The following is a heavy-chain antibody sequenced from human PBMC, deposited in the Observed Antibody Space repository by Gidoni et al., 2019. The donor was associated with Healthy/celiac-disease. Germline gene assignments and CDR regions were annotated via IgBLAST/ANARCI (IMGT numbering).Heavy chain of an antibody. CDR1: GYTLTRYD. V-gene: IGHV1-8*01. J-gene: IGHJ4*02. CDR3: ARVGNLITFGGVIVY. Sequence: QVQLEQTGVEVKKPGAPVTVSRKASGYTLTRYDINWVRQATGQGLEWMGWMNPNSGNTDYAQKFQGRVTMTRNTSISTAYMELSSLRSEDTAVYYCARVGNLITFGGVIVYWGQGTLVTVSS. D-gene: IGHD3-16*02. CDR2: MNPNSGNT.